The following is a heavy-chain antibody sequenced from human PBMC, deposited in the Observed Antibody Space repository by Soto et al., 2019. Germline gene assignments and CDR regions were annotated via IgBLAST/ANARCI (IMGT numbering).Heavy chain of an antibody. CDR3: ARGVGYCSGGSCVHAFDI. D-gene: IGHD2-15*01. CDR2: IIPILGIA. Sequence: GASVKVSCKASGGTFSSYTISWVRQAPGQGLEWMGRIIPILGIANYAQKFQGRVTITADKSTSTAYMELSSLRSEDTAVYYCARGVGYCSGGSCVHAFDIWGQGTMVTVSS. J-gene: IGHJ3*02. CDR1: GGTFSSYT. V-gene: IGHV1-69*02.